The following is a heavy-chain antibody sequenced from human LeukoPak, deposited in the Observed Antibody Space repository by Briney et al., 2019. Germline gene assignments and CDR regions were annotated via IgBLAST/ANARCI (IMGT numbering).Heavy chain of an antibody. D-gene: IGHD3-22*01. V-gene: IGHV3-66*02. Sequence: PGGSLRLPCAASGFTVSSNYMSCVRHAPGKGLEWVSVIYSGGSTYYADSVKGRFTISRDNSKKTLYLQMNSLRAEDTGVYYCAMIGSFDYWGQGTLVSVSS. CDR1: GFTVSSNY. CDR3: AMIGSFDY. CDR2: IYSGGST. J-gene: IGHJ4*02.